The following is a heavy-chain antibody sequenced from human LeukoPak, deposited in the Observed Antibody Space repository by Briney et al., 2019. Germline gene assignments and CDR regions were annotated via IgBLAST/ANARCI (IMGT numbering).Heavy chain of an antibody. CDR2: ISAYNGNT. V-gene: IGHV1-18*01. CDR3: ARVAYSSSWDYFDY. J-gene: IGHJ4*02. CDR1: GYTFTSYG. D-gene: IGHD6-13*01. Sequence: GASVKVSCKASGYTFTSYGISWVRQAPGQGLEWMGWISAYNGNTNYAQKFQGRVTMTRDTSISTAYMELSRLRSDDTAVYYCARVAYSSSWDYFDYWGQGTLVTVSS.